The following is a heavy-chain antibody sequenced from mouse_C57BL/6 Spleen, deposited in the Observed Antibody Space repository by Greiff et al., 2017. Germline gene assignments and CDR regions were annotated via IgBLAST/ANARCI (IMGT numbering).Heavy chain of an antibody. V-gene: IGHV5-17*01. J-gene: IGHJ2*01. Sequence: EVMLVESGGGLVKPGGSLKLSCAASGFTFSDYGMHWVRQAPEKGLEWVAYISSGSSTIYYADTVKGRFTISRDNAKNTLFLQMTSLRSEDTAMYYCARGGLTGCDYWGQGTTLTVSS. D-gene: IGHD4-1*01. CDR3: ARGGLTGCDY. CDR1: GFTFSDYG. CDR2: ISSGSSTI.